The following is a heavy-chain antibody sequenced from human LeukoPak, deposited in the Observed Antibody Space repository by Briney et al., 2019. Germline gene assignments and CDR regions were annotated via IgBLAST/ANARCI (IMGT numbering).Heavy chain of an antibody. V-gene: IGHV1-69*01. D-gene: IGHD2-15*01. Sequence: ASVKVSCKASGGTFSSYAISWVRQAPGQGLEWMGGIIPIFGTADYAQKFQGRVTITADESTSTAYMELSSLRSEDTAVYYCARGDTPESDYWGQGTLVTVSS. CDR2: IIPIFGTA. CDR1: GGTFSSYA. CDR3: ARGDTPESDY. J-gene: IGHJ4*02.